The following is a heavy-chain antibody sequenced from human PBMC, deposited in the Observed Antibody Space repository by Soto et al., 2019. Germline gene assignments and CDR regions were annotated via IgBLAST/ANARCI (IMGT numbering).Heavy chain of an antibody. CDR2: ISSSGSTI. V-gene: IGHV3-48*03. D-gene: IGHD3-10*01. Sequence: GGSLRLSCAASGFTFSSYAMSWVRQAPGKGLEWVSYISSSGSTIYYADSVKGRFTISRDNAKNSLYLQMNSLRAEDTAVYYCARTLLEYYYGSGITYYYGMDVWGQGTTVTVSS. CDR3: ARTLLEYYYGSGITYYYGMDV. J-gene: IGHJ6*02. CDR1: GFTFSSYA.